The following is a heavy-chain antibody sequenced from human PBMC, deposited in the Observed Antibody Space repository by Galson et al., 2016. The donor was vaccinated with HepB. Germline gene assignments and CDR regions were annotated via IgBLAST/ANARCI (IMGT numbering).Heavy chain of an antibody. CDR3: ATLAAQDY. J-gene: IGHJ4*02. CDR1: GFTFSSYW. Sequence: SLRLSCAASGFTFSSYWMSWLRQAPGKGLEWVAYISSGSSTIHYADSVKGRLTISRDNAKNSLYLQMNNLGAEDTAVYYCATLAAQDYWGQGTLVTVSS. V-gene: IGHV3-48*01. CDR2: ISSGSSTI. D-gene: IGHD6-6*01.